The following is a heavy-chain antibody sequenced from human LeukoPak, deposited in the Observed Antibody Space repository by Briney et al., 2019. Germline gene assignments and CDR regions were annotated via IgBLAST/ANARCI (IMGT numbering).Heavy chain of an antibody. CDR1: GFTFSSYA. J-gene: IGHJ3*02. V-gene: IGHV3-30-3*01. CDR3: ARASSWRDSDAFDI. D-gene: IGHD3-3*01. Sequence: QPGGSQRLSCAASGFTFSSYAMHWVRQAPGKGLEWVAVISYDGSNKYYADSVKGRFTISRDNSKNTLYLQMNSLRAEDTAVYYCARASSWRDSDAFDIWGQGTMVTVSS. CDR2: ISYDGSNK.